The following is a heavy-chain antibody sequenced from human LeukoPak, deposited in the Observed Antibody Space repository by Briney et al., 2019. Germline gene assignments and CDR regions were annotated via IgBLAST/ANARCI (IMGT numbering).Heavy chain of an antibody. CDR3: ARAPPSGYCSGGSCYFAGFDY. CDR2: ISWNSGSI. V-gene: IGHV3-9*01. CDR1: GFTFDDYA. Sequence: GGSLRLSCAASGFTFDDYAMHWVRQAPGKGLEWVSGISWNSGSIGYADSVKGRFTISRDNAKNSLYLQMNSLRAEDTAVYYCARAPPSGYCSGGSCYFAGFDYWGQGTLVTVSS. J-gene: IGHJ4*02. D-gene: IGHD2-15*01.